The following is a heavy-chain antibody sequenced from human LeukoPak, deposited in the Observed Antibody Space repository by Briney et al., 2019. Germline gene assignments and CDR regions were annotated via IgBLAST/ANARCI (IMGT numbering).Heavy chain of an antibody. CDR1: GYTFTGYY. Sequence: GASVKVSCTASGYTFTGYYMHWVRQAPRQELEWMGWINPNSGGTNFAQKFQGRVTMTRDTSISTAYMELSRLRADDTAVYYCARDATGGDYWGQGTLVTVSS. CDR2: INPNSGGT. V-gene: IGHV1-2*02. J-gene: IGHJ4*02. CDR3: ARDATGGDY. D-gene: IGHD3-16*01.